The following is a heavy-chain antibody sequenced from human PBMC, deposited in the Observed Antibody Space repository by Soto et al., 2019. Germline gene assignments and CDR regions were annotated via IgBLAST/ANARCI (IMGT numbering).Heavy chain of an antibody. CDR2: IYYSGST. J-gene: IGHJ6*02. V-gene: IGHV4-59*01. Sequence: KPSETLSLTCTVSGGSISSYYWSWIRQPPGKGLEWIGYIYYSGSTNYNPSLKSRVTISVDTSKNQFSLKLSSVTAADTAVYYCARGANAKRSYYYYYGMDVWGQGTTVTVSS. CDR3: ARGANAKRSYYYYYGMDV. CDR1: GGSISSYY. D-gene: IGHD7-27*01.